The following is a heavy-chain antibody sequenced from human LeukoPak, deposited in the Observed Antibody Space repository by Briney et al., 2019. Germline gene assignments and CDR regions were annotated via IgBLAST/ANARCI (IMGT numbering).Heavy chain of an antibody. CDR2: IWY. CDR1: GFTLSSSG. J-gene: IGHJ4*02. D-gene: IGHD3-10*01. V-gene: IGHV3-33*01. Sequence: GGSPRLSCAASGFTLSSSGMHWVRQAPGKGLEWVAYIWYAVKGRFTISRDNSKNTLYLQMNSLRAEDTAVYFCARTNTLDRGPIIDPLDYWGQGTLVTVSS. CDR3: ARTNTLDRGPIIDPLDY.